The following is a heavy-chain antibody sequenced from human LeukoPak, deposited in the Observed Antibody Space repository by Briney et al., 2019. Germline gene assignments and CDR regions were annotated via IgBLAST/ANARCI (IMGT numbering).Heavy chain of an antibody. J-gene: IGHJ6*02. Sequence: GGLLRLSCAASGFTFSSYGMHWVRQAPGKGLEWVAVIIYDGSNKYYADSVKGRFTISRDNSKNTLYLQMNSLRAEDTAVYYCAKDEGIAVLYYYGMDVWGQGTTVTVSS. CDR2: IIYDGSNK. V-gene: IGHV3-30*18. D-gene: IGHD6-19*01. CDR3: AKDEGIAVLYYYGMDV. CDR1: GFTFSSYG.